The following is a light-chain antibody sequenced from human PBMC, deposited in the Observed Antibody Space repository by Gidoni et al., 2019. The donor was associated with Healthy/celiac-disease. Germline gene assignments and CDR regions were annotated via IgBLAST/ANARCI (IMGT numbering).Light chain of an antibody. V-gene: IGLV2-23*01. CDR1: SSDVGSDNL. Sequence: SALTQPASVSGSPGQSITISCTGTSSDVGSDNLVSWYQQHPGKAPKLMIYEGSKRPSGVSNRFSGSKSGNTASLTISGLQAEDEADYYCCSYAGSSTVVFGGGTKLTVL. CDR2: EGS. CDR3: CSYAGSSTVV. J-gene: IGLJ2*01.